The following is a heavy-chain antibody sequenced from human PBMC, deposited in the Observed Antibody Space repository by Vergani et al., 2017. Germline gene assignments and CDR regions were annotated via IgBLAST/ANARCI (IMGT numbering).Heavy chain of an antibody. J-gene: IGHJ5*02. CDR3: ATASGSSGYYSHNWFDP. D-gene: IGHD3-22*01. CDR1: GYTLTELS. CDR2: FDPEDGGT. Sequence: QVQLVQSGAEVKKPGASVKVSCKVSGYTLTELSMHWVRQAPGKGLEWMGGFDPEDGGTIYAQKFQGRVTMTEDTSTDTAYMELSSLRSEDTAVYYCATASGSSGYYSHNWFDPWGQGTLVTVSS. V-gene: IGHV1-24*01.